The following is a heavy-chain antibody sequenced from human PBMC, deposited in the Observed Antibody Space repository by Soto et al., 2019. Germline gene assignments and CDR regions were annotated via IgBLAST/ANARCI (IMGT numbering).Heavy chain of an antibody. CDR1: GYTFTGYY. CDR3: ARDHSPFPNYYGSGSYYRNDYYYYGMDV. V-gene: IGHV1-2*04. D-gene: IGHD3-10*01. Sequence: VKVSCKASGYTFTGYYMHWVRQAPGQGLEWMGWINPNSGGTNYAQKFQGWVTMTRDTSISTAYMELSRLRSDDTAVYYCARDHSPFPNYYGSGSYYRNDYYYYGMDVWGQGTTVTVSS. CDR2: INPNSGGT. J-gene: IGHJ6*02.